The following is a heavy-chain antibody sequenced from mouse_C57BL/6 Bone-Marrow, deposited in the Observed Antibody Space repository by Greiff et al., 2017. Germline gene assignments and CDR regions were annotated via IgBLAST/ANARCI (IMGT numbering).Heavy chain of an antibody. CDR3: TRGHSYGY. CDR1: GYTFTSYR. V-gene: IGHV1-64*01. Sequence: VQLQQSGAELVKPGASVKLSCKASGYTFTSYRMNWVQQRPGQGLEWIGMFHPNSGSTNYNEKFKSKATLTVDKSSSTAYMQLSSLTAEDSAVNYWTRGHSYGYWGQGTTLTVAS. D-gene: IGHD1-1*01. J-gene: IGHJ2*01. CDR2: FHPNSGST.